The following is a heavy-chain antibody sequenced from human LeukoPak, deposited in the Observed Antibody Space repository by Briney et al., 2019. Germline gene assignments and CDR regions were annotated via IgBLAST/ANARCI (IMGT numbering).Heavy chain of an antibody. CDR3: ANYYYDSSGNFDY. Sequence: PSETLSLTCTVSGGSISSSSYYWGWIRQPAGKGLEWMGSIYYSGSTYYNPSLKSRVTISVDTSKNQFSLKLSAVTAADTAVYYCANYYYDSSGNFDYWGQGTLVTVSS. D-gene: IGHD3-22*01. J-gene: IGHJ4*02. CDR2: IYYSGST. V-gene: IGHV4-39*01. CDR1: GGSISSSSYY.